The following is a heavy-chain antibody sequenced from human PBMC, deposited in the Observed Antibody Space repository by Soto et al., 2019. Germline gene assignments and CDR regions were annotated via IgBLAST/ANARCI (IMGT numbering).Heavy chain of an antibody. CDR3: ASSDYDFWSRSYDPLARYFQH. V-gene: IGHV1-3*01. CDR2: INAGNGNT. Sequence: ASVKVSCKASGYTFTSYAMHWVRQAPGQRLEGMGWINAGNGNTKYSQKFQGRVTITRDTSASTAYMELSSLRSEDTAVYYCASSDYDFWSRSYDPLARYFQHWGQGDLVNVSS. D-gene: IGHD3-3*01. J-gene: IGHJ1*01. CDR1: GYTFTSYA.